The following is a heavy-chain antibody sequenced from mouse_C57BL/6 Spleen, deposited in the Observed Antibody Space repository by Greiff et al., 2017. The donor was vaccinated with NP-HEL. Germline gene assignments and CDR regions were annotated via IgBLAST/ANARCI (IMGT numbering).Heavy chain of an antibody. CDR3: ARVYYYGSRDYAMDY. V-gene: IGHV1-81*01. CDR2: IYPRSGNT. J-gene: IGHJ4*01. CDR1: GYTFTSYG. Sequence: VQLQQSGAELARPGASVKLSCKASGYTFTSYGISWVKQRTGQGLEWIGEIYPRSGNTYYNEKFKGKATLTADKSSSTAYMELRSLTSEDSAVYFCARVYYYGSRDYAMDYWGQGTSVTVSS. D-gene: IGHD1-1*01.